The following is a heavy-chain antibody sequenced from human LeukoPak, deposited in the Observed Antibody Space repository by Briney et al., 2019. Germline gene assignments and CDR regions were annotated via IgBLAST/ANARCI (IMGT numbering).Heavy chain of an antibody. D-gene: IGHD3-10*01. V-gene: IGHV3-20*01. J-gene: IGHJ2*01. CDR3: ARDGGYGSGSYNLHYWYFDL. CDR2: INWNGGST. CDR1: GFTFDDYG. Sequence: PGGSLRLSCAASGFTFDDYGMSWVRQAPGKRLEWVSGINWNGGSTGYADSVKGRFTISRDNAKNSLYLQMNSLRAEDTALYHCARDGGYGSGSYNLHYWYFDLWGRGTLVTVSS.